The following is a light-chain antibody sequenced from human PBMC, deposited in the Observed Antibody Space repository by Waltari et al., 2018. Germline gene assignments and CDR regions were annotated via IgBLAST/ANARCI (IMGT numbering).Light chain of an antibody. J-gene: IGLJ2*01. CDR1: DIGAKS. CDR3: QVWDTNSDVVV. CDR2: YDR. V-gene: IGLV3-21*04. Sequence: SYVLTQPPSLSVAPGQTARIPCRGHDIGAKSVHLYQQKPGQAPVLVLYYDRDRPSGIPERFSASNFGNAATLTISRVEAGDEADYYCQVWDTNSDVVVFGGETFLTVL.